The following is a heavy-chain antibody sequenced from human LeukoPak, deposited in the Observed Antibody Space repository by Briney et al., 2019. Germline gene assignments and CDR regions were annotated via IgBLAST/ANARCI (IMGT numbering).Heavy chain of an antibody. D-gene: IGHD6-19*01. CDR3: ARGGVVAVAWFDP. CDR1: GGSISSGSYY. V-gene: IGHV4-61*02. J-gene: IGHJ5*02. CDR2: IYTSGST. Sequence: SETLSLTCTVSGGSISSGSYYWSWIRQPAGKGLEWIGRIYTSGSTNYNPSLKSRVTISVDTSKNQFSLKLSSVTAADTAVYYCARGGVVAVAWFDPWGQGTLVTVSS.